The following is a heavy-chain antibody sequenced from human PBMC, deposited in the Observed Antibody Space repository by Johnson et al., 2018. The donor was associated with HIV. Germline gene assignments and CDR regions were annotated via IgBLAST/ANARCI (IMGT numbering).Heavy chain of an antibody. D-gene: IGHD3-3*01. CDR2: ISWNSGSI. J-gene: IGHJ3*01. CDR3: ARGTHILQFLE. Sequence: VQLVESGGGLVQSGRSLRLSCAASGFTFDDYAMHWVRQAPGKGLEWVSGISWNSGSIGYADSVKGRFTISRDNAKNSLYLQMNSLRAEDTALYYCARGTHILQFLERGQGTMVTVSS. V-gene: IGHV3-9*01. CDR1: GFTFDDYA.